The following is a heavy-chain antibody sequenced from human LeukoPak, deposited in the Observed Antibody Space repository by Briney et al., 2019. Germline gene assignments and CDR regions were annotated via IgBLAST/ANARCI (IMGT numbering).Heavy chain of an antibody. CDR1: GGSFSGYY. Sequence: SETLSLTCAVYGGSFSGYYWSWIRQPPGKGLEWIGEINHSGSTNYNPSLKSRVTISVDTSKNLFSLKLSSVTAADTAVYYCARLRFLEWLLRYYYYMDVWGKGTTVTVSS. D-gene: IGHD3-3*01. CDR2: INHSGST. CDR3: ARLRFLEWLLRYYYYMDV. V-gene: IGHV4-34*01. J-gene: IGHJ6*03.